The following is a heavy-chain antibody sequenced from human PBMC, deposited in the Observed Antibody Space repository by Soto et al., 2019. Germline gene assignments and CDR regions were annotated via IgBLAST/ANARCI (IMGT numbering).Heavy chain of an antibody. CDR2: INPATGAA. J-gene: IGHJ3*02. D-gene: IGHD3-3*01. CDR1: GYPVTAYY. V-gene: IGHV1-2*02. Sequence: QLHLVQSGAVVKKPGASVTVSCSASGYPVTAYYMHWVRQAPGRGLEWMGGINPATGAAKYTQTFQGRVPLTRDTSTSTGFRELSGLTSEDTAVFYGAGGGGVGVAGSAAFDMWGQGTLVTVSS. CDR3: AGGGGVGVAGSAAFDM.